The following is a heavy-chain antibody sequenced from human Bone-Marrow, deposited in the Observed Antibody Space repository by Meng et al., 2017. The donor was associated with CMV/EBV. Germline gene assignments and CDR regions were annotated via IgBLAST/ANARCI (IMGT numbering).Heavy chain of an antibody. CDR1: GFTFGDYA. CDR3: ARYGEQWLVLYGMDV. J-gene: IGHJ6*02. V-gene: IGHV3-21*01. CDR2: ISSSSSYI. Sequence: GGSLRLSCAASGFTFGDYAMNWVRQAPGKGLEWVSSISSSSSYIYYADSVKGRFTISRDNAKNSLYLQMNSLRAEDTAVYYCARYGEQWLVLYGMDVWGQGTTVTVSS. D-gene: IGHD6-19*01.